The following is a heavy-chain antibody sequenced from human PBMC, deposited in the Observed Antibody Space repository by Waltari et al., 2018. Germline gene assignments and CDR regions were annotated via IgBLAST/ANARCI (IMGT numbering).Heavy chain of an antibody. CDR2: IDCSDSYT. V-gene: IGHV5-10-1*01. CDR1: GYSFTTSW. CDR3: ARTIVQGQYYMDV. J-gene: IGHJ6*03. D-gene: IGHD3-22*01. Sequence: EVQLVQSGAEVGQPGESLRIACQASGYSFTTSWITWVRQVPGKGLEWMGRIDCSDSYTNYSPSFQGHVALSVDESISTAYLQWSSLKASDTAIYYCARTIVQGQYYMDVWGKGTMVTVSS.